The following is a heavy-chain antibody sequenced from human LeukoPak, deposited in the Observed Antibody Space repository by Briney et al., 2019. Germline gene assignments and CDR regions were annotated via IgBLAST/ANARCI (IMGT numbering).Heavy chain of an antibody. D-gene: IGHD3-10*01. CDR2: INPTGGST. CDR1: GYTFTSYY. J-gene: IGHJ5*02. Sequence: GASVKVSCKASGYTFTSYYMHWVRQAPGQGLEWMGLINPTGGSTGYAQKFQGRVTMTRDMSTSTDYMELSSLRSEDTAVYYCASHRHYYGSGSYHWFDPWGQGTLVTVSS. CDR3: ASHRHYYGSGSYHWFDP. V-gene: IGHV1-46*01.